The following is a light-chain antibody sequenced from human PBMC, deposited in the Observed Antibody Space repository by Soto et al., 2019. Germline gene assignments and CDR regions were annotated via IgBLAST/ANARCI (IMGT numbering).Light chain of an antibody. V-gene: IGLV1-44*01. CDR2: GDD. CDR3: ASWDDRLNGPV. Sequence: QSALTQPASVSGSLGQSITLSCTGSGGDIGAYNYVSWYQQLPGTAPKLLIYGDDQRPSGIPDRFSGSKSGTSASLAISGLHSEDGVDYYCASWDDRLNGPVFGGGTKLTVL. J-gene: IGLJ3*02. CDR1: GGDIGAYNY.